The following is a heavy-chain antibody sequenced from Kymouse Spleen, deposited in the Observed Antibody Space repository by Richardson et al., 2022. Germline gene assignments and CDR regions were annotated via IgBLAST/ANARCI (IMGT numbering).Heavy chain of an antibody. V-gene: IGHV3-30*18. CDR1: GFTFSSYG. D-gene: IGHD3-10*01. CDR2: ISYDGSNK. J-gene: IGHJ4*02. CDR3: ARTYYYGSGSYPFFDY. Sequence: QVQLVESGGGVVQPGRSLRLSCAASGFTFSSYGMHWVRQAPGKGLEWVAVISYDGSNKYYADSVKGRFTISRDNSKNTLYLQMNSLRAEDTAVYYCARTYYYGSGSYPFFDYWGQGTLVTVSS.